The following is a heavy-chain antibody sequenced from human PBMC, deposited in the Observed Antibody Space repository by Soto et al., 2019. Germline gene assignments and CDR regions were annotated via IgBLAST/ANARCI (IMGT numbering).Heavy chain of an antibody. CDR1: GASISYGGFS. D-gene: IGHD4-17*01. J-gene: IGHJ5*01. Sequence: SETLSLTCTVSGASISYGGFSWSWIRQSPGRGLEWIGYIYYGGSTYYNPSLKSRVFISVDTSKNQFSLHLTSVTATDTAVYYCVRGNTYGVVNRFDSWGQGTLVTVSS. V-gene: IGHV4-31*03. CDR2: IYYGGST. CDR3: VRGNTYGVVNRFDS.